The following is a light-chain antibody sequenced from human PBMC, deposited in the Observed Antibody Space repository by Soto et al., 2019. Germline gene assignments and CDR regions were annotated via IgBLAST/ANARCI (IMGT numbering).Light chain of an antibody. CDR2: AAS. V-gene: IGKV1-8*01. Sequence: AIRMTQSPSSFSASTGDRVTITCRASQGISSYLAWYQQKPGKAPKLLIYAASTLQSGVPSRFSGSGSGTDFTLTISCLQSEDFPTYYCQQYYSYHPTSGGGIKVEIX. J-gene: IGKJ4*01. CDR1: QGISSY. CDR3: QQYYSYHPT.